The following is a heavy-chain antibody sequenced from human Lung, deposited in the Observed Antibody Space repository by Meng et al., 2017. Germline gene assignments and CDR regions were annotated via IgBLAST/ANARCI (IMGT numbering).Heavy chain of an antibody. J-gene: IGHJ2*01. CDR1: GFTFNTYA. CDR2: MSFDGAQI. V-gene: IGHV3-30*01. Sequence: VVLVECRGGVGQPGGSLRLSCAASGFTFNTYAMHWVRQAPGKGLEWVSLMSFDGAQIYYSDSVRGRFTISRDNSKNTLYLQMNSLRAEDTAVYYCARDKPPNDVWGRGTLVTVSS. CDR3: ARDKPPNDV.